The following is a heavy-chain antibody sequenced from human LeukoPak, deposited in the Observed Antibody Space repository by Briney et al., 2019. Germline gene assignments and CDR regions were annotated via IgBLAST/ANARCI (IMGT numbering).Heavy chain of an antibody. J-gene: IGHJ4*02. CDR2: ISSSSYYI. CDR3: ARGIDY. CDR1: GFTFSTYG. V-gene: IGHV3-21*04. Sequence: GGSLRLSCAASGFTFSTYGMNWVRQAPGKGLEWVSSISSSSYYIYYADSVRGRFTISRDTSKNMVFLQMNSLRVEDTAVYYCARGIDYWGRGALVTVSS.